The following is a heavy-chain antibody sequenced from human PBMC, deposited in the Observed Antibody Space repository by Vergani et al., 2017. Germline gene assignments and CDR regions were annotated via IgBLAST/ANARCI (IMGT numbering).Heavy chain of an antibody. CDR3: ARQYCGGDCYRPDYYYYGMDV. D-gene: IGHD2-21*02. Sequence: QVQLQESGPGLVKPSETLSLTCTVSGGSISSYYWSWIRQPPGKGLEWIGTIYYSGSTYYNPSLKSRVTISVDTSKNQFSLKLSSVTAADTAVYYCARQYCGGDCYRPDYYYYGMDVWGQGTTVTVSS. V-gene: IGHV4-39*01. CDR1: GGSISSYY. CDR2: IYYSGST. J-gene: IGHJ6*02.